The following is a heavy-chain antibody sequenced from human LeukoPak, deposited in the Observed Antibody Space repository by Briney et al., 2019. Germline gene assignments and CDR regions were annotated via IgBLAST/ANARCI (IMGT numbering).Heavy chain of an antibody. Sequence: ASVKVSCKASGYTFTSYGISWVRQAPGQGLEWMGWISAYNGNTNYAQKLQGRVTMTTDTSTSTAYMELRSLRSDDTAVYCCARELRWEYCSSTSCSSTNWFDPWDQGTLVTVSS. CDR2: ISAYNGNT. V-gene: IGHV1-18*01. D-gene: IGHD2-2*01. CDR3: ARELRWEYCSSTSCSSTNWFDP. CDR1: GYTFTSYG. J-gene: IGHJ5*02.